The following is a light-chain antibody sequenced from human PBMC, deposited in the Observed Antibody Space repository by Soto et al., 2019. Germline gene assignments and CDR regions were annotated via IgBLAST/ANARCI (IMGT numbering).Light chain of an antibody. V-gene: IGKV1-5*01. Sequence: DIQMTQSPSTLSASVGDRVTITCRASQSIGTWLAWYQQKPGTAPKFLIYDASTLESGVPSRFSGSGSGTEFTLTISSLQPDDFATYYCQQYFSFRAFGQGTKVDIK. CDR3: QQYFSFRA. CDR1: QSIGTW. CDR2: DAS. J-gene: IGKJ1*01.